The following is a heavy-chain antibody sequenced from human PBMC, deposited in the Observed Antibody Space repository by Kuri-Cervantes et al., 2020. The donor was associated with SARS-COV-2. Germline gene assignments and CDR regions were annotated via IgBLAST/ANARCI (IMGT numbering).Heavy chain of an antibody. J-gene: IGHJ6*02. CDR2: MSPSSSYI. Sequence: GESLKISCAASGFTFSSYAMSWVRQAPGKGLEWVSFMSPSSSYINYADSVKGRFTISRDNSKNTLYLQMNSLRAEGTAVYYCARDGQWLVLWGYGMDVWGQGTTVTVSS. V-gene: IGHV3-21*05. CDR3: ARDGQWLVLWGYGMDV. D-gene: IGHD6-19*01. CDR1: GFTFSSYA.